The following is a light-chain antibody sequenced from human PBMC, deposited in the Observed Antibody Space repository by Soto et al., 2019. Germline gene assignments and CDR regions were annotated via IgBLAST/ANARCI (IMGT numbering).Light chain of an antibody. Sequence: QSVLTQPASVSGSPGQSITISCSGTSSDVGGYNYVSWYQQHPGKAPQVMIYDVSNRPSGGSNRFSGSKSGNTASLTISGLQAEDEADYYCYSYTTSSTYVFGTGTKLTVL. CDR1: SSDVGGYNY. CDR2: DVS. V-gene: IGLV2-14*01. J-gene: IGLJ1*01. CDR3: YSYTTSSTYV.